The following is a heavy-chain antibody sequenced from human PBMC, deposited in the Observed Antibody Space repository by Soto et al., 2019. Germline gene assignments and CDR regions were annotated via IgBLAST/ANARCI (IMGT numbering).Heavy chain of an antibody. Sequence: QVQLVQSGAEVKKPGASVKVSCKASGYTFTSYDIYWVRQATGQGLEWMGWMDRNSANTGYAQTFQGRLSMARDTSISTAYMELSSLRSDDTAVYYCARRSNYHSFDIWCQGTMVTVST. CDR1: GYTFTSYD. CDR3: ARRSNYHSFDI. CDR2: MDRNSANT. V-gene: IGHV1-8*01. D-gene: IGHD3-3*01. J-gene: IGHJ3*02.